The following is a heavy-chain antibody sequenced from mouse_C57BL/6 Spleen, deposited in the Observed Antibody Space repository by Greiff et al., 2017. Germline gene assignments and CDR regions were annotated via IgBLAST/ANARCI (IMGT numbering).Heavy chain of an antibody. V-gene: IGHV2-2*01. D-gene: IGHD1-1*01. CDR2: IWNGGST. Sequence: QVQLKQSGPGLVQPSQSLSITCTVSGFSLTSYGVHWVRQSPGKGLEWLGGIWNGGSTDYNAAFISRLSISKDNSKSQVFFKMNSLQADDTAIYYCAGEALYGYFDDWSQGTTLTVTS. J-gene: IGHJ2*01. CDR3: AGEALYGYFDD. CDR1: GFSLTSYG.